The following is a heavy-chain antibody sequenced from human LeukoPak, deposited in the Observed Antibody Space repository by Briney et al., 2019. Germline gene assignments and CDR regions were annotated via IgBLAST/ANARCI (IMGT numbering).Heavy chain of an antibody. V-gene: IGHV4-30-2*01. CDR2: IYHSGST. J-gene: IGHJ4*02. Sequence: PSQTLSLTCAVSGGSISRGGYSWSWIRQPPGKGLEWIGYIYHSGSTYYNPSLKSRVTISVDRSKNQFSLKLSSVTAADTAVYYCASWVLPYCSSTSCYGNYFDYWGQGALVTVSS. CDR1: GGSISRGGYS. D-gene: IGHD2-2*01. CDR3: ASWVLPYCSSTSCYGNYFDY.